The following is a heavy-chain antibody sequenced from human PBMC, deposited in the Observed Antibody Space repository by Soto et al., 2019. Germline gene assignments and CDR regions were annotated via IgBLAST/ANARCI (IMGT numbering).Heavy chain of an antibody. Sequence: QVQLQESGPGLMKPSETLSLTCTVSGGSVSNDAYYWSWIRQPPGKGLEWIGYIYHSGSTSYNPSLTSRVIISVDMSENQFSLRLNSGTAADTAVDYCERLGIGWDFPFYHWGQVTLVNVSA. CDR3: ERLGIGWDFPFYH. CDR2: IYHSGST. CDR1: GGSVSNDAYY. V-gene: IGHV4-61*08. J-gene: IGHJ4*02. D-gene: IGHD1-26*01.